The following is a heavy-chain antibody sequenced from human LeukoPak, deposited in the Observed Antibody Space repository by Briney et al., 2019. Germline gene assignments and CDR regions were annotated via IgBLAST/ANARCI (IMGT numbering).Heavy chain of an antibody. Sequence: PGGSLRLSCAASGFTFSSYSMNWVRQAPGKGLEWVSSISSSSSYIYYADSVKGRFTISRDNAKNSLYLQMNSLRAEDTAVYYCARDRGVSRGAFDIWGQGTMVTVSS. CDR3: ARDRGVSRGAFDI. CDR2: ISSSSSYI. CDR1: GFTFSSYS. D-gene: IGHD6-6*01. J-gene: IGHJ3*02. V-gene: IGHV3-21*01.